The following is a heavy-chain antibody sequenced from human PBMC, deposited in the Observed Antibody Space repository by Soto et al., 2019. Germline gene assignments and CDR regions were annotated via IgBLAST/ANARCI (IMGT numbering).Heavy chain of an antibody. CDR1: GFSLSTSGVG. Sequence: SGPTLVNPTQTLTLTCSFSGFSLSTSGVGVGWIRQPPGKALEWLVLLYWNEDKRYSPSLESTLTVTKDTSKNQVVLTMTNVDPVDTATYYCAHRDYYNSSGYAPFDSWGQGTLVTVSS. J-gene: IGHJ4*02. D-gene: IGHD3-22*01. V-gene: IGHV2-5*01. CDR3: AHRDYYNSSGYAPFDS. CDR2: LYWNEDK.